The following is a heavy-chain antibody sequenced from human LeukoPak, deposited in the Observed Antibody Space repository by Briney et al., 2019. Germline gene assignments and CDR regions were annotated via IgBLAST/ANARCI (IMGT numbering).Heavy chain of an antibody. CDR2: IYYSGST. CDR1: GGSFSSSSYY. J-gene: IGHJ4*02. Sequence: SETLSLTCAVYGGSFSSSSYYWGWIRQPPGKGLEWIGSIYYSGSTYYNPSLKSRVTISVDTSKNQFSLKLSSVTAADTAVYYCARDHESFDYWGQGTLVTVSS. CDR3: ARDHESFDY. V-gene: IGHV4-39*02.